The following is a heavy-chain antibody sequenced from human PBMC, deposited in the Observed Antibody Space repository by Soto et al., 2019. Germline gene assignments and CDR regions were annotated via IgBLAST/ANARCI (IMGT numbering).Heavy chain of an antibody. CDR2: IFYSGTA. CDR1: GGSISSGNHF. V-gene: IGHV4-30-4*01. Sequence: QVQLQEAGPGLVKPSQTLSLPCIVSGGSISSGNHFWSWIRQPPGKGLEWIGYIFYSGTAHYNSSLKSRVTISIDTSKNQFSLNLSSVTAADTAMYYCAREVITPVHQGADDAFDLWGQGTMVTVSS. CDR3: AREVITPVHQGADDAFDL. J-gene: IGHJ3*01. D-gene: IGHD2-15*01.